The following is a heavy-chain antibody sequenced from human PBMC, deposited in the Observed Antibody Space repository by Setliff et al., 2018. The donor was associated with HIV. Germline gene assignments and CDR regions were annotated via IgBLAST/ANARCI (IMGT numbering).Heavy chain of an antibody. D-gene: IGHD6-19*01. CDR1: GNTFTSND. Sequence: ASVKVSCKASGNTFTSNDINWVRQATGQGLEWMGWMNPNSGNTGYAQKFQGRVTMTRDTSISTAYMELSSLRSDDTAVYYCARGAWYSSGWYSSRYMDVWGKGTTVTVSS. CDR3: ARGAWYSSGWYSSRYMDV. CDR2: MNPNSGNT. V-gene: IGHV1-8*01. J-gene: IGHJ6*03.